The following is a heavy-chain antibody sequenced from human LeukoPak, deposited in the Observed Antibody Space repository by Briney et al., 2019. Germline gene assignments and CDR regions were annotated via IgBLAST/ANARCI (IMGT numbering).Heavy chain of an antibody. V-gene: IGHV3-21*01. CDR2: IVGSSST. Sequence: SGGSLRLSCAASGFTFSNFAMTWVRQAPGKGLEWVSSIVGSSSTYYADSLKGRFTISRDNAKNSLYLQMNSLRAEDTAVYYCARIGAGSSRDYWGQGTLVTVSS. J-gene: IGHJ4*02. D-gene: IGHD6-13*01. CDR1: GFTFSNFA. CDR3: ARIGAGSSRDY.